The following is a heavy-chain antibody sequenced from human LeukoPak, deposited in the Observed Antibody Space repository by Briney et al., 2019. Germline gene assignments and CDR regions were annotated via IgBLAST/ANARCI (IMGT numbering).Heavy chain of an antibody. J-gene: IGHJ4*02. CDR3: ARVEAVVEINFDY. Sequence: ASVKVSCKASGYTFTGYYMHWVRQAPGQGLEWMGWINPNSGGTNYALKFQGRVTMTRDTSISTAYMELSRLRSDDTAVYYCARVEAVVEINFDYWGQGTLVTVSS. V-gene: IGHV1-2*02. CDR1: GYTFTGYY. D-gene: IGHD3-22*01. CDR2: INPNSGGT.